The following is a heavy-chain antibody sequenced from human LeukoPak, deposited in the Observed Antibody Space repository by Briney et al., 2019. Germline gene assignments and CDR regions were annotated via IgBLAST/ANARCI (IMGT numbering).Heavy chain of an antibody. D-gene: IGHD5-12*01. CDR2: IYYSGST. CDR3: ARDYRWLRGAFFDY. Sequence: PSETLSLTCTVSGGSISSYYWSWIRQPPGKGLEWIGYIYYSGSTNYNPSLKSRVTISVDTSKNQFSLKLSSVTAADTAVCYCARDYRWLRGAFFDYWGQGTLVTVSS. CDR1: GGSISSYY. J-gene: IGHJ4*02. V-gene: IGHV4-59*01.